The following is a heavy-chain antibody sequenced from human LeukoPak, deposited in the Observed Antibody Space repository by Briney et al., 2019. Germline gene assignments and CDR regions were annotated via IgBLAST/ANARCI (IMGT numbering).Heavy chain of an antibody. V-gene: IGHV3-48*01. Sequence: GGSLRLSCAASGFTLSSFSMHWVRQAPGKGLEWVSYISNSGTTIYYADSVEGRFTISRDIAKNSLYLQMNSLRAEDTAVYFCARKTSVNYGYFDYWGQGTLVTVSS. CDR2: ISNSGTTI. J-gene: IGHJ4*02. CDR3: ARKTSVNYGYFDY. CDR1: GFTLSSFS. D-gene: IGHD1-7*01.